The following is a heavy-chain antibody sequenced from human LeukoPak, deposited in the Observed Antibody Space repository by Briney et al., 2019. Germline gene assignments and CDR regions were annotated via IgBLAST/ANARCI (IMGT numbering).Heavy chain of an antibody. Sequence: SETLSLTCAVYGGSFSGYYWSWIRQPPGKGLEWIGEINHSGSTNYNPSLKSRVTISVDTPKNQFSLKLSSVTAADTAVYYCARDGFWTVTYNWFDPWGQGTLVTVSS. CDR3: ARDGFWTVTYNWFDP. J-gene: IGHJ5*02. CDR1: GGSFSGYY. V-gene: IGHV4-34*01. CDR2: INHSGST. D-gene: IGHD3-3*01.